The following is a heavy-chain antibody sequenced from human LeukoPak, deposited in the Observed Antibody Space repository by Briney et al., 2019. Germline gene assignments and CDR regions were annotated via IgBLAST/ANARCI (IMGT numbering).Heavy chain of an antibody. J-gene: IGHJ3*02. CDR3: AREGLRMAASNLDAFDI. Sequence: PGGSLRLSCAASRFTFSTYTMNWVRQAPGKGLEWVSSISSNRAYLYYADSLRGRFTISRDNAKNSLYLQMNSLRAEDTAVYYCAREGLRMAASNLDAFDIWGQGTMVTVSS. CDR1: RFTFSTYT. D-gene: IGHD5-24*01. V-gene: IGHV3-21*01. CDR2: ISSNRAYL.